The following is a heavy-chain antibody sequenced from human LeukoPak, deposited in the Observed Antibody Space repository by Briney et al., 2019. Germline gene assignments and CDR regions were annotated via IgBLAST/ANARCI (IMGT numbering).Heavy chain of an antibody. CDR1: GYTFTGYY. Sequence: ASVKVSCKASGYTFTGYYMRWVRQAPGQGLEWMGWINPNSGGTNYAQKFQGRVTMTRDTSISTAYMELSRLRSDDTAVYYCARERIAVAGTVDYWGQGTLVTVSS. CDR3: ARERIAVAGTVDY. J-gene: IGHJ4*02. D-gene: IGHD6-19*01. V-gene: IGHV1-2*02. CDR2: INPNSGGT.